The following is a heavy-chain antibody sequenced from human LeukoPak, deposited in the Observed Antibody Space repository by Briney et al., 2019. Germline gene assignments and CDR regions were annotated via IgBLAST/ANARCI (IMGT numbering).Heavy chain of an antibody. CDR1: GGSISSSSYY. CDR2: IYYSGST. D-gene: IGHD3-16*02. J-gene: IGHJ4*02. CDR3: ARFCREPGCWGSYRPSHFDY. V-gene: IGHV4-39*07. Sequence: PSETLSLTCTVSGGSISSSSYYWGWIRQPPGKGLEWIGSIYYSGSTYYNPSLKSRVTISVDTSKNQFSLKLSSVTAADTAVYYCARFCREPGCWGSYRPSHFDYWGQGTLVTVSS.